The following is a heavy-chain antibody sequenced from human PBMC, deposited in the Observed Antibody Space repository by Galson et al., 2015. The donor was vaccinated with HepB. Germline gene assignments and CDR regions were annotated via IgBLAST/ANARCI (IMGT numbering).Heavy chain of an antibody. CDR1: GFTFSNFG. CDR2: IPSDEISI. V-gene: IGHV3-30*03. Sequence: SLRLSCAGSGFTFSNFGIHWARHAPGKGLEWVALIPSDEISIHSADSVKGRFTVSRDNSKTTLFLKMDSLRVEDTAVYYCARDLSGRFDPWGQGTLVTVSS. D-gene: IGHD3-10*01. J-gene: IGHJ5*02. CDR3: ARDLSGRFDP.